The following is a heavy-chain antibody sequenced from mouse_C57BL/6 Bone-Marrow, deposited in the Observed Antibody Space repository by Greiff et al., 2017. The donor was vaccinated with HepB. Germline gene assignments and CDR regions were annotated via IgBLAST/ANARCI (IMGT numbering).Heavy chain of an antibody. CDR2: IYPGDGDT. D-gene: IGHD2-12*01. Sequence: VQLQQSGPELVKPGASVKISCKASGYAFSSSWMNWVKQRPGKGLEWIGRIYPGDGDTNYNGKFKGKATLTADKSSSTAYMQLSSLTSEDSAVYYCARSLYDAMDYWGQGTSVTVSS. CDR1: GYAFSSSW. V-gene: IGHV1-82*01. CDR3: ARSLYDAMDY. J-gene: IGHJ4*01.